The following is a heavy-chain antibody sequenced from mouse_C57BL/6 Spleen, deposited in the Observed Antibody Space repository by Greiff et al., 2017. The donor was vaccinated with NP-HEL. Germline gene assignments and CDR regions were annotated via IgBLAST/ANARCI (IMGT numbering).Heavy chain of an antibody. D-gene: IGHD2-2*01. CDR1: GFTFSSYA. CDR2: ISSGGDYI. J-gene: IGHJ2*01. CDR3: TRDRGGYDGNYFDY. V-gene: IGHV5-9-1*02. Sequence: EVMLVESGEGLVKPGGSLKLSCAASGFTFSSYAMSWVRQTPEKRLEWVAYISSGGDYIYYADTVKGRFTISRDNARNTLYLQMSSLKSEDTAMYYCTRDRGGYDGNYFDYWGQGTTLTVSS.